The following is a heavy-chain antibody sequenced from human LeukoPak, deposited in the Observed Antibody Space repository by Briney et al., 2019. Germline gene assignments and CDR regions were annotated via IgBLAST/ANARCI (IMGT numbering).Heavy chain of an antibody. Sequence: PSETLSLTCTVSGGSISSSSYYWGWIRQPPGKGLEWIGSIYYSGSTCYNPSLKRRVTISVDTSKNQFSLKLSSVTAADTAVYYCAARTLSSGYYYGWGQGTLVAVSS. J-gene: IGHJ4*02. CDR2: IYYSGST. V-gene: IGHV4-39*01. CDR3: AARTLSSGYYYG. CDR1: GGSISSSSYY. D-gene: IGHD3-22*01.